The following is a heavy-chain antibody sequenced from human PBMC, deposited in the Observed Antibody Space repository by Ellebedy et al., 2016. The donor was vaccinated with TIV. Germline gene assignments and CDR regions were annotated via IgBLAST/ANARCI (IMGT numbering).Heavy chain of an antibody. CDR1: GDSVSSNSAG. Sequence: SQTLSLTCAISGDSVSSNSAGWNWIRQSPSRGLEWLGRTYYRSKWYNDYAVSVKSRITINPDTSKNQFSLQLNSVTPEDTAVYYCARVVGPGYDSFNHLDYWGQGSLVTVSS. CDR3: ARVVGPGYDSFNHLDY. V-gene: IGHV6-1*01. D-gene: IGHD5-12*01. J-gene: IGHJ4*02. CDR2: TYYRSKWYN.